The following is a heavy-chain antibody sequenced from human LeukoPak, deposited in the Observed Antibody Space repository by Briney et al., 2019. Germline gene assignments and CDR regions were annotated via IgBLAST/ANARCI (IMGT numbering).Heavy chain of an antibody. D-gene: IGHD4-17*01. CDR3: AREHGDYYYGMDV. CDR2: IYYSGST. J-gene: IGHJ6*02. CDR1: GGTISSYY. V-gene: IGHV4-59*01. Sequence: SETLSLTCTASGGTISSYYWSWIRQAPGKGLEWIGYIYYSGSTNYNPSLKSRVTISVDTSKNQFSLKLSSVTAADTAVYYCAREHGDYYYGMDVWGQGTTVTVSS.